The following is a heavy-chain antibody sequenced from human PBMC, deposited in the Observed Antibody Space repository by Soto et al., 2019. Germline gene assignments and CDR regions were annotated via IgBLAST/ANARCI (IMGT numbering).Heavy chain of an antibody. D-gene: IGHD3-10*01. CDR3: ARDPQHYYGSGSGGYYYMDV. CDR1: GYTFTSYG. J-gene: IGHJ6*03. Sequence: ASVKVSCKASGYTFTSYGISWVRQAPGQGLEWMGWISAYNGNTNYAQKLQGRVTMTTDTSTSTAYMELRSLRSDDTAVYYCARDPQHYYGSGSGGYYYMDVWGKGTTVTVSS. CDR2: ISAYNGNT. V-gene: IGHV1-18*01.